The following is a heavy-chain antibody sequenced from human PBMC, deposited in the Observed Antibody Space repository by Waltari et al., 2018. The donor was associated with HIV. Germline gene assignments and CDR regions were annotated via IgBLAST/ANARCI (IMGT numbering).Heavy chain of an antibody. Sequence: QVQLQQWGAGLLKPSETLSLTCAVYGGSFSDYFWSWIRQPPGKGLEWIGEINHSGSTKYNSSLKSRVAMSVDMSKNQFSLKLRSVTAADTAVYYCSRGRGAGYCTNGVCSSYFDLWGRGTLVTVSS. CDR1: GGSFSDYF. J-gene: IGHJ2*01. CDR3: SRGRGAGYCTNGVCSSYFDL. D-gene: IGHD2-8*01. V-gene: IGHV4-34*01. CDR2: INHSGST.